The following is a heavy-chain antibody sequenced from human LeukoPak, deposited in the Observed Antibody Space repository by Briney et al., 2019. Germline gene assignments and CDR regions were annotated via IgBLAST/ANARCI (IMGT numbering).Heavy chain of an antibody. CDR2: ISGNGDA. CDR1: GFTFSSYA. CDR3: AKSGAARFNY. Sequence: GGSLRLSCAASGFTFSSYAMSWVRQAPGRGLEWVSSISGNGDAYYAGSVKGRFTISRDNSKNTLYLQMNGLRAEDTAIYYCAKSGAARFNYWGQGTLVTVSS. D-gene: IGHD6-6*01. J-gene: IGHJ4*02. V-gene: IGHV3-23*01.